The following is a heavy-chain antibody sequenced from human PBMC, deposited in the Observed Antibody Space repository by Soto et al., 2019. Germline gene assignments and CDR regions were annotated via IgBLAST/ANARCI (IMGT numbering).Heavy chain of an antibody. CDR3: TTDSYSTMIEVRFDY. D-gene: IGHD3-22*01. J-gene: IGHJ4*01. Sequence: EVQLVDSGGDLVQPGGSLRLSCAGSGFVFSIAWLNWVRQAPGTGLGWVGRIKSKPLVGTTDFAAPVRGRFAITRDDSRNMAYMQMNSLNTEDTAVYYCTTDSYSTMIEVRFDYWGHGTPVTVSS. CDR2: IKSKPLVGTT. CDR1: GFVFSIAW. V-gene: IGHV3-15*07.